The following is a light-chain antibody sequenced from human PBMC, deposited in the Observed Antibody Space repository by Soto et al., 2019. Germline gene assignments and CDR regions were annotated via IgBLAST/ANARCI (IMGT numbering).Light chain of an antibody. CDR1: SSNIGAGYD. CDR2: GNS. Sequence: QSVLTQPPSVSGAPGQRVTISCTGSSSNIGAGYDIHWYQQLPGTAPKLLIYGNSIRPSGVPDRFSGSKSGTSASLAITGLQAEDEADYYCQSYDTSLSDSVFGGGTKLTVL. V-gene: IGLV1-40*01. CDR3: QSYDTSLSDSV. J-gene: IGLJ3*02.